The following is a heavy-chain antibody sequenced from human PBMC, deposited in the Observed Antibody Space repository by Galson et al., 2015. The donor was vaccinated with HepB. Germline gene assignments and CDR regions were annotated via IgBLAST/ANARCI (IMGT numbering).Heavy chain of an antibody. V-gene: IGHV3-30*03. CDR3: ARDPGHVGRRRGWFDP. Sequence: SLRLSCAASGFTISSYVMNWVHQAPGKGLEWVALISYDENNKYYADSVKGRFTISRDNSRNTLYLQVKSLRAEDTAMYYCARDPGHVGRRRGWFDPWGQGALVTVSS. CDR2: ISYDENNK. CDR1: GFTISSYV. J-gene: IGHJ5*02. D-gene: IGHD2-15*01.